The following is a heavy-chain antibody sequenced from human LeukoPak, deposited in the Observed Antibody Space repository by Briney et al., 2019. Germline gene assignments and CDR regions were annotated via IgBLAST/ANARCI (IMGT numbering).Heavy chain of an antibody. CDR1: GVTFSNYA. D-gene: IGHD6-13*01. Sequence: GGSLRLSCAASGVTFSNYAMSWVRQAPGKGLEWVSAIGSGGTTYYADSVKGRFTISRDNSKNTLYLQMNSLRVEDTAVYFCAKKIPPAGTFDYWGQGTLVTVSS. CDR2: IGSGGTT. V-gene: IGHV3-23*01. J-gene: IGHJ4*02. CDR3: AKKIPPAGTFDY.